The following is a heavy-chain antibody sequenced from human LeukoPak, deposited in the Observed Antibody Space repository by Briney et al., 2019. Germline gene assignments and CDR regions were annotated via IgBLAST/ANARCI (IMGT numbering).Heavy chain of an antibody. CDR3: ARAYYDSSGYYYVRWFDP. Sequence: PSETLSLTCTVSGGSISSYYWSWIRQPPGKGLEWIGYIYYSGSTNHNPSLKSRVTISVDTSKNQFSLKLSSVTAADTAVYYCARAYYDSSGYYYVRWFDPWGQGTLVTASS. J-gene: IGHJ5*02. CDR2: IYYSGST. V-gene: IGHV4-59*01. D-gene: IGHD3-22*01. CDR1: GGSISSYY.